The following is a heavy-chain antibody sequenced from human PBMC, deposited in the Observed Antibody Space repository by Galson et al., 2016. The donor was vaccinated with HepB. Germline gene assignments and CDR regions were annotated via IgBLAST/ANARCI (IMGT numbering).Heavy chain of an antibody. D-gene: IGHD3-10*01. CDR1: DASIVSDS. CDR2: ISYSENI. V-gene: IGHV4-59*08. J-gene: IGHJ4*02. Sequence: SETLSLTCTVSDASIVSDSWSWIRQPPGMGLEWVGNISYSENINYNPSLKSRATISIDTSKNHLSLKLTSVTVADTAVYFCVREIGGGSFDSWGQGTLVTVS. CDR3: VREIGGGSFDS.